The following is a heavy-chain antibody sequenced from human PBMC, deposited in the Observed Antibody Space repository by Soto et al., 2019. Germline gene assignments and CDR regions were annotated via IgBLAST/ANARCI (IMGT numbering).Heavy chain of an antibody. V-gene: IGHV3-21*01. J-gene: IGHJ4*02. CDR2: ISSSSSYI. CDR1: GFTFSSYS. Sequence: EVQLVESGGGLVKPGGSLRLPCAASGFTFSSYSMNWVRQAPGKGREWVSSISSSSSYIYYADSVKGRFTISRDNAKNSLYLQMNSLRAEDTAVYYCASMPREYSGYDLGYWGQGTLVTVSS. D-gene: IGHD5-12*01. CDR3: ASMPREYSGYDLGY.